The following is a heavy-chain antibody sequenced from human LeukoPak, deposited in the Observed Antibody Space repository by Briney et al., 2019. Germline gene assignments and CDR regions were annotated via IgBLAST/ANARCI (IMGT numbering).Heavy chain of an antibody. J-gene: IGHJ6*03. V-gene: IGHV4-4*07. D-gene: IGHD4-17*01. CDR1: GGYIGSYY. CDR2: IHTTENT. Sequence: PSETLCLTCTVSGGYIGSYYWSWIRQPAGKGLEWIGRIHTTENTDYNPSLKSRVTKSVDMSTSQVSLTLTSVTAADTAVYYCAREGDYGDYSKSFYYMDVWGKGTTVTVSS. CDR3: AREGDYGDYSKSFYYMDV.